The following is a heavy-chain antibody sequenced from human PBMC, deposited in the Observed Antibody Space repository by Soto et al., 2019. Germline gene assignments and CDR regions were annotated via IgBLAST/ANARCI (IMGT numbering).Heavy chain of an antibody. CDR1: GYTFTSYY. V-gene: IGHV1-46*01. CDR3: ARVRLRRGWYRGTN. J-gene: IGHJ4*02. CDR2: INPSGGST. D-gene: IGHD6-19*01. Sequence: ASVKVSCKASGYTFTSYYMYWVRQAPGQGLEWMGIINPSGGSTTYAQKFQGRVTMTRDTSTSTVYMELSRLRSDDTAVYYCARVRLRRGWYRGTNCGQATQVTVSS.